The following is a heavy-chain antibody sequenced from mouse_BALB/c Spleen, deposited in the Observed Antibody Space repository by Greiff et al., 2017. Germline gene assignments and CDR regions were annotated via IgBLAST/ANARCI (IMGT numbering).Heavy chain of an antibody. V-gene: IGHV2-2*02. Sequence: QVQLKQSGPGLVQPSQSLSITCTVSGFSLTSYGVHWVRQSPGKGLEWLGVIWRGGSTDYNAAFISRLSISKDNSKSQVFFKMNSLQANDTAIYYCARNYRYDDYFDYWGQGTTLTVSS. CDR3: ARNYRYDDYFDY. J-gene: IGHJ2*01. CDR1: GFSLTSYG. D-gene: IGHD2-14*01. CDR2: IWRGGST.